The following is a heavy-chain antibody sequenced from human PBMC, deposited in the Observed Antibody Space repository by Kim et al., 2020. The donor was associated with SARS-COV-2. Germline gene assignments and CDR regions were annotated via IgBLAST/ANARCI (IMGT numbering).Heavy chain of an antibody. D-gene: IGHD3-16*01. V-gene: IGHV3-48*02. Sequence: RSTIYYADSGKCRFTISRDNAKNSLYLQMNSLRDEDTAVYYCAGRGQNDYWGQGTLVTVSS. CDR3: AGRGQNDY. CDR2: RSTI. J-gene: IGHJ4*02.